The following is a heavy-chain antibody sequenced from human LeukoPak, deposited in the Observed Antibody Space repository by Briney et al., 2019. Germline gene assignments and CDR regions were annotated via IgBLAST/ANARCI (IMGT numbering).Heavy chain of an antibody. Sequence: GGSLRLSCAASGFTVSSNYMSWVRQAPGKGLEWVSVIYSGGSTYYADSVKGRFTISRDNSKNTLYLQMNSLRAEDTAVYYCAREERAEERELRELNYYFDYWGQGTLVTVSS. CDR1: GFTVSSNY. J-gene: IGHJ4*02. V-gene: IGHV3-66*01. CDR3: AREERAEERELRELNYYFDY. D-gene: IGHD1-26*01. CDR2: IYSGGST.